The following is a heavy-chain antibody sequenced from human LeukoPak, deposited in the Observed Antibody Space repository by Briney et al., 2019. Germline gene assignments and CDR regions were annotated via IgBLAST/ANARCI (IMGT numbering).Heavy chain of an antibody. D-gene: IGHD3-22*01. CDR2: ISWDGDST. J-gene: IGHJ4*02. CDR3: APAPYDSIGIFDY. Sequence: TGGSLRLSCAASGFTFDDYAMHWVRQAPGKGLECVSLISWDGDSTYYSDSVKGRFTISRDNNKNSLYLQMNSLRTEDTALYYCAPAPYDSIGIFDYWGQGTLVTVSS. V-gene: IGHV3-43D*03. CDR1: GFTFDDYA.